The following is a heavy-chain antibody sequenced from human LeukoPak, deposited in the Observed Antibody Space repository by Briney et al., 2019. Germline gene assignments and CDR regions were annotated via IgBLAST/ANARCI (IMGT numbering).Heavy chain of an antibody. J-gene: IGHJ4*02. CDR3: AKDPEGHGDYTDY. Sequence: GGSLRLSCVASGFTFSNFAMHWVRQAPGKGLEWVSLISGDGGSTYYADSVKGRFTISRDNSKNSLYLQMNSLRTEDTALYYCAKDPEGHGDYTDYWGQGTLVTVSS. D-gene: IGHD4-17*01. CDR1: GFTFSNFA. CDR2: ISGDGGST. V-gene: IGHV3-43*02.